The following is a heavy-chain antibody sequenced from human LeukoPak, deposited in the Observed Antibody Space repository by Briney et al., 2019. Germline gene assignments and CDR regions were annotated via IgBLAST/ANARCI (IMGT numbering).Heavy chain of an antibody. J-gene: IGHJ4*02. CDR2: INPNSGGT. CDR1: GYTFTGYY. Sequence: GASVKVSCKASGYTFTGYYMHWVRQAPGRGLEWMGRINPNSGGTNYAQKFQGRVTMTRDTSISTAYMELSRLRSDDTAVYYCARFGDYYDSSGYSGYWGQGTLVTVSS. D-gene: IGHD3-22*01. CDR3: ARFGDYYDSSGYSGY. V-gene: IGHV1-2*06.